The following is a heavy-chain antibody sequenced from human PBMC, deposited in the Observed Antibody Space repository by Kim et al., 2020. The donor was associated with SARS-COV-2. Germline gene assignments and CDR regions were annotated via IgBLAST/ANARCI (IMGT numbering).Heavy chain of an antibody. J-gene: IGHJ4*02. Sequence: ASVKVSCKASDYTFTSYGISWLRHAPGQGLEWMGWISAYNGNTNYAQTLQGRVSMTTDTSTSTAYMELRSLRSDDTAVYFCARMTVTGLSYYFDYWGQGTLVTVSP. CDR1: DYTFTSYG. V-gene: IGHV1-18*01. CDR2: ISAYNGNT. D-gene: IGHD6-19*01. CDR3: ARMTVTGLSYYFDY.